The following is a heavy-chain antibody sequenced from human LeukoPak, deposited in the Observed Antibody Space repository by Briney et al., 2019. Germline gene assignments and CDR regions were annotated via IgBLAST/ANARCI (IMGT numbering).Heavy chain of an antibody. CDR3: AREGPPYYDFWSGYHNWFDP. V-gene: IGHV3-74*01. CDR2: ISSDGSST. Sequence: PGGSLRLSCAASGFTFSSYWMHWVRHAPGKGLVWVSRISSDGSSTSYADSVKGRFTISRDNAKNTLYLQMNSLRAEDTAVYYCAREGPPYYDFWSGYHNWFDPWGQGTLVTVSS. CDR1: GFTFSSYW. J-gene: IGHJ5*02. D-gene: IGHD3-3*01.